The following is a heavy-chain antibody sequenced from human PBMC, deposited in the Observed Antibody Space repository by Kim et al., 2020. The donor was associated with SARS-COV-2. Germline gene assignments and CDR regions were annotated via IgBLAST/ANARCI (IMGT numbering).Heavy chain of an antibody. J-gene: IGHJ6*02. Sequence: SETLSLTCTVSGGSISSYYWSWIRQPPGKGLEWIGYIYYSGSTNYNPSLKSRVTISVDTSKNQFSLKLSSVTAADTAVYYCARVREGYSSSWYPGAPRYYYYGMDVWGQGTTVTVSS. D-gene: IGHD6-13*01. CDR3: ARVREGYSSSWYPGAPRYYYYGMDV. CDR2: IYYSGST. CDR1: GGSISSYY. V-gene: IGHV4-59*01.